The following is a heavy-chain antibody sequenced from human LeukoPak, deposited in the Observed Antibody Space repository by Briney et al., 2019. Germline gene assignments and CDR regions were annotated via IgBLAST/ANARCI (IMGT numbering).Heavy chain of an antibody. CDR1: GFIFSSYA. CDR3: AKDRSCINDVRHGDFDY. V-gene: IGHV3-23*01. Sequence: PGVSLRLSCAASGFIFSSYAMSWVRQAPGKGLEWVSTISGSGGSTYYAGSVKGRFTISRDNSKNTVYLQMNSLRAEDTAVYYCAKDRSCINDVRHGDFDYWGQGTLVTVSS. CDR2: ISGSGGST. J-gene: IGHJ4*02. D-gene: IGHD2-8*01.